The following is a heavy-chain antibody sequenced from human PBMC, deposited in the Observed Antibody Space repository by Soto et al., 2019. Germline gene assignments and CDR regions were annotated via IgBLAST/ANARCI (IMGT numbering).Heavy chain of an antibody. CDR2: IYPGDSDT. D-gene: IGHD6-13*01. CDR1: GYSFTSYW. Sequence: GESLKISCKRSGYSFTSYWIGWVRQMPGKGLEWMGIIYPGDSDTIYSPSFQGQVTISADKSISTAYLQWSTLKASDTAMYHCARHGAWQKLVRAHFVYWGQGALVTVYS. V-gene: IGHV5-51*01. CDR3: ARHGAWQKLVRAHFVY. J-gene: IGHJ4*02.